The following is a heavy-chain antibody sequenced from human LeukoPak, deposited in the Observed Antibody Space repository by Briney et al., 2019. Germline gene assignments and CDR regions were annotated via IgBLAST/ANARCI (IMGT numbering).Heavy chain of an antibody. V-gene: IGHV1-69*01. J-gene: IGHJ4*02. D-gene: IGHD3-3*01. CDR3: ARQQLKVGRDFWSGEGEGNHDY. CDR1: GGTFSSYA. Sequence: ASVKVSCKASGGTFSSYAISWVRQAPGQGLEWMGGIIPIFGTANYAQKFQGRVTITADESTSTAYMELSSLRSEDTAVYYCARQQLKVGRDFWSGEGEGNHDYWGQGTLVTVSS. CDR2: IIPIFGTA.